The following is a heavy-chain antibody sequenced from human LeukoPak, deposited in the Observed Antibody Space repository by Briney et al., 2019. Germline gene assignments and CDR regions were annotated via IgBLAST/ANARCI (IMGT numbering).Heavy chain of an antibody. Sequence: SETLSLTCAVSGDSISSSNYYWGWIRQPPGKGLEWIGNIFYTGSTYYNPSLKSRVTISVDTSKNQFSLKLNSVTAADTAVYYCARARQNPYFEERRRGNWFDPWGQGTQVTVSS. V-gene: IGHV4-39*01. D-gene: IGHD3-9*01. CDR2: IFYTGST. J-gene: IGHJ5*02. CDR3: ARARQNPYFEERRRGNWFDP. CDR1: GDSISSSNYY.